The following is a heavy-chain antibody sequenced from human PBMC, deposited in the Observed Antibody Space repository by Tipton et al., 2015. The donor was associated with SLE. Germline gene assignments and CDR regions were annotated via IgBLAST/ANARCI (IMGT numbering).Heavy chain of an antibody. J-gene: IGHJ4*02. CDR1: GASISSHC. V-gene: IGHV4-4*08. CDR3: GRSRSRISHYFDY. D-gene: IGHD2-2*01. Sequence: TLSLTCTVSGASISSHCWCWIRQPPGKGLEWIGYIHTSGSTNYNPSLKSRVSVSVDTSKNEFSLMLTSVTAADTAVYYCGRSRSRISHYFDYWGQGTPVTVSS. CDR2: IHTSGST.